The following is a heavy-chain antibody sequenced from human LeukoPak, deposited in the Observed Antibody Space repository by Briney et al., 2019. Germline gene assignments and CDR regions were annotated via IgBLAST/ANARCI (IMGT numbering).Heavy chain of an antibody. CDR1: GFTFTTYS. J-gene: IGHJ4*02. Sequence: GGSLRLSCEASGFTFTTYSMTWVRQAPGKGLEWVSSITRSSNYIYYADSVKGRFTISRDNAKNSLYLQMNSLRAEDTAVYYCASSRYDSSGYYGIIAYWGQGTLVTVSS. CDR3: ASSRYDSSGYYGIIAY. V-gene: IGHV3-21*01. D-gene: IGHD3-22*01. CDR2: ITRSSNYI.